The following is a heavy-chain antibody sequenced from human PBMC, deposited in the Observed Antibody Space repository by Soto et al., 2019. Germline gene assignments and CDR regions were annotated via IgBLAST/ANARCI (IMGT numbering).Heavy chain of an antibody. CDR2: IIPIVGIS. J-gene: IGHJ4*02. CDR1: GGTFRSYS. D-gene: IGHD3-10*01. V-gene: IGHV1-69*02. CDR3: ARVGGPGGSVNYLDY. Sequence: QVQLVQSGAEVKKPGSSVKVSCQASGGTFRSYSINWVRQAPGKGLEWMGRIIPIVGISNYAQSFQGRVTLSAETSTPTAYMELSSLRSEDTAVYYCARVGGPGGSVNYLDYWGQGTLVSVSS.